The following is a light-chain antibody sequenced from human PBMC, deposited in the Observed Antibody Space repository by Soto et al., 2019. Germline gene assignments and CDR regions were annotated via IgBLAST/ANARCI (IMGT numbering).Light chain of an antibody. V-gene: IGKV3-15*01. CDR1: QSVRSN. CDR2: GAS. J-gene: IGKJ1*01. Sequence: EIVMTQSPASLSVSPGETATLSCRASQSVRSNLAWYQQKPGQAPRLLIYGASTRATGIPARFSGSGSGTEFTLTISSLQSADFGVYYCQQYDTWPPWTFCQGTKVEIK. CDR3: QQYDTWPPWT.